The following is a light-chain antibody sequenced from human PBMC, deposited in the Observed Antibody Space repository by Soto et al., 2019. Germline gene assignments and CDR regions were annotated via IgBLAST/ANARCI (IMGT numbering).Light chain of an antibody. V-gene: IGKV3-15*01. Sequence: EIVMTQSPATLSASPGQRATLSCRASQSISNNLAWYQQKPGQAPRLLIYGASTRATGIPVRFSGSGSGTEFTLTISRLQSEEFAVYYCQHYNNWPPWTFGQGTKVDIK. CDR2: GAS. CDR3: QHYNNWPPWT. CDR1: QSISNN. J-gene: IGKJ1*01.